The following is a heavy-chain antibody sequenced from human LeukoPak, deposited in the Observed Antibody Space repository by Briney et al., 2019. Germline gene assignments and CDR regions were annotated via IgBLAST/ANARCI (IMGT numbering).Heavy chain of an antibody. CDR3: ARGPSESEIYYFDY. Sequence: SVKVSCKPAGGIFSSYAISWGRQAPGQGVEWMGGIIPIFGTANYAQKFQGRVTITTDESTSTAYVGLSSLRSEDTAVYYCARGPSESEIYYFDYWGQETLVTVSS. D-gene: IGHD2-15*01. CDR2: IIPIFGTA. CDR1: GGIFSSYA. J-gene: IGHJ4*02. V-gene: IGHV1-69*05.